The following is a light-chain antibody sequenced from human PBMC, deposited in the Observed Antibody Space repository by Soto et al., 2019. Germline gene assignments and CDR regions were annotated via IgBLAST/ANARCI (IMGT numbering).Light chain of an antibody. CDR2: EVS. Sequence: QSALTQPVSVAGSPGQSVTISCTGTSRDIGSYNHVSWYQQYPGKAPKLMIDEVSDRPSGVSNRFSGSKSGNTAYLTISGLQAEEEAAYYCSSYASSRSYVFGTGTQLTV. V-gene: IGLV2-14*03. J-gene: IGLJ1*01. CDR1: SRDIGSYNH. CDR3: SSYASSRSYV.